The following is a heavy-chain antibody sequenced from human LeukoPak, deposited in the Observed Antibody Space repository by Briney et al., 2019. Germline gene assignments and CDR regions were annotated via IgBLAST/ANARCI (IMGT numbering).Heavy chain of an antibody. Sequence: PGGSLRLSCAASGFTFSRYWMSWVRQAPGKGLEWVANIKQDGSEKYYVDSVKGRFTISRDNAKNSLYLQMNSLRAEDTALYYCAKVLASGYLYDAFDIWGQGTMVTVSS. D-gene: IGHD5-12*01. J-gene: IGHJ3*02. V-gene: IGHV3-7*03. CDR2: IKQDGSEK. CDR3: AKVLASGYLYDAFDI. CDR1: GFTFSRYW.